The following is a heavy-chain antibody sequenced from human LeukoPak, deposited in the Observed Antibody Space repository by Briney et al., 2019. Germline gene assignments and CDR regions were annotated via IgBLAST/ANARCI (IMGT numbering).Heavy chain of an antibody. CDR1: AFTVSSNC. CDR3: ARVAVEGREFFQH. V-gene: IGHV3-66*02. D-gene: IGHD6-19*01. J-gene: IGHJ1*01. Sequence: GGSLRLSCIASAFTVSSNCMSWVRQAPGKGLEWVSLIYTAGNTYYADSVRGRFTISRDISKNTLYLQMNSLRIDDTAVYYCARVAVEGREFFQHWGQGTLVTVSS. CDR2: IYTAGNT.